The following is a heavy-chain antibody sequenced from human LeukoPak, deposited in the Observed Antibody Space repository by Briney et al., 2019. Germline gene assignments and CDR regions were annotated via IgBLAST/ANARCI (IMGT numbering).Heavy chain of an antibody. V-gene: IGHV4-4*07. CDR3: ASSMYYDFWSVMYNWFDP. D-gene: IGHD3-3*01. CDR1: GGSISSYY. Sequence: SETLSLTCTVSGGSISSYYWSWIRQPAGKGLEWIGRIYTSGSTNYNPSLKSRVTISVDTSKNQFSLKLSSVTAADTAVYYCASSMYYDFWSVMYNWFDPWGQGTLVTVSS. J-gene: IGHJ5*02. CDR2: IYTSGST.